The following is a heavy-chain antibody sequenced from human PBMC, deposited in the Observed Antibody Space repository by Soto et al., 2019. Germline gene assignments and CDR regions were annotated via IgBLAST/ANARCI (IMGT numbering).Heavy chain of an antibody. D-gene: IGHD3-22*01. CDR2: INPRGGRT. V-gene: IGHV1-46*01. Sequence: ASVKVSCKASQYNFTNYCVHWVRQAPGQGLEWMGIINPRGGRTNYAQRFQGRVSMTRDTSTSTVYMELSSLRSEDTAVYYCARALYDXDSLPVGAEPRYYAINVWGLGTTVTVSS. CDR3: ARALYDXDSLPVGAEPRYYAINV. J-gene: IGHJ6*02. CDR1: QYNFTNYC.